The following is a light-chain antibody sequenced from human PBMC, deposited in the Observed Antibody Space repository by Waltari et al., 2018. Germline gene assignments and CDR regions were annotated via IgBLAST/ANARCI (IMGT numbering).Light chain of an antibody. Sequence: QSALTQPPSVSGSPGQSVTISCTGGSSDVGTYNRVSWYRQSPGTAPKLVIYEVTNRPSVVPDRFSGSKSGNTASLTISGLQAEDEADYYCSSYTSSATYVFGTGTEVTVL. CDR3: SSYTSSATYV. CDR1: SSDVGTYNR. V-gene: IGLV2-18*02. CDR2: EVT. J-gene: IGLJ1*01.